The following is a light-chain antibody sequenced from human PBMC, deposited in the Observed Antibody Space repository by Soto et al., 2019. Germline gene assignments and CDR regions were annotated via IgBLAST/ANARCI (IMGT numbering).Light chain of an antibody. CDR3: QQRTNWPRT. J-gene: IGKJ1*01. CDR1: QIFSIF. V-gene: IGKV3-11*01. CDR2: YAS. Sequence: EIVLTQSPATLSLSPGERATLSSRAIQIFSIFLACYHQNLGQAPRFLIYYASTRAIGFPAMLSGSGSGTDFSLTFSSLEPEDFAVYYCQQRTNWPRTFGKGTKV.